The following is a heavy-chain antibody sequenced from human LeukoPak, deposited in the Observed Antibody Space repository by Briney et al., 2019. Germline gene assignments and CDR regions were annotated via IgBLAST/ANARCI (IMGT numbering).Heavy chain of an antibody. Sequence: ASVKVSCKASGYTFTGYYMHWVRLAPGQGLEWMGWINPNSGGTNYAQKFQGRVTMTRDTSISTAYMELSRLRSDDTAVYYCARVGRREQLGKNWFDPWGQGTLVTVSS. CDR3: ARVGRREQLGKNWFDP. CDR2: INPNSGGT. J-gene: IGHJ5*02. D-gene: IGHD6-6*01. CDR1: GYTFTGYY. V-gene: IGHV1-2*02.